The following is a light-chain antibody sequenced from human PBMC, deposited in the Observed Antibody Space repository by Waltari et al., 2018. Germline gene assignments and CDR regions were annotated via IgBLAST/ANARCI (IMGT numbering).Light chain of an antibody. CDR2: ASS. J-gene: IGKJ4*01. CDR1: QVISSD. V-gene: IGKV1-9*01. Sequence: IQLTQSPSSLSASVGDRVTIPCRASQVISSDLAWYQQKPGKAPKLLISASSTLQSGVPPRFSGSGSGTDFTLTISSLQPEDFATYYCQQLYSYPITFGGGTKVEIK. CDR3: QQLYSYPIT.